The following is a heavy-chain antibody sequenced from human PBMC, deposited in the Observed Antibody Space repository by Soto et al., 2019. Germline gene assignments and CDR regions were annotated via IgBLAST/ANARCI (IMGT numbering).Heavy chain of an antibody. CDR1: GYTFTSYD. J-gene: IGHJ4*02. CDR2: MNPNSGNT. D-gene: IGHD2-2*01. V-gene: IGHV1-8*01. Sequence: ASVKVSCKASGYTFTSYDINWVRQATGQGLEWMGWMNPNSGNTGYAQKFQGRVTMTRNTSISTAYMELSSLRSEDTAVYYCARGGCSSTSCYGFFDYWGQGTLVTVSS. CDR3: ARGGCSSTSCYGFFDY.